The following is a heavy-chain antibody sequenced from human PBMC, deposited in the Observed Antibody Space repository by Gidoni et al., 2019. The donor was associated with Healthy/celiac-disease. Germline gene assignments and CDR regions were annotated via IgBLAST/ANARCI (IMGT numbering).Heavy chain of an antibody. D-gene: IGHD3-22*01. CDR3: TTNVVIVAHFDY. CDR2: IKSKTDGGTT. Sequence: EVQLVESGGGLVKPGGSLRLSCAASGFTFSNAWMSWVRQAPGKGLEWVGRIKSKTDGGTTDYAAPVKGRFTISRDDSKNTLYLQMNSLKTEDTAVYYCTTNVVIVAHFDYWGQGTLVTVSS. V-gene: IGHV3-15*01. CDR1: GFTFSNAW. J-gene: IGHJ4*02.